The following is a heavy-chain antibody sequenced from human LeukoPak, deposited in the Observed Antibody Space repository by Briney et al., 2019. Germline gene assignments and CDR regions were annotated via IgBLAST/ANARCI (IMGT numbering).Heavy chain of an antibody. CDR2: IYTSGST. CDR1: GGSISSYY. J-gene: IGHJ4*02. CDR3: ARSRKDSPSFDY. D-gene: IGHD3-22*01. Sequence: SEALSLTCTVSGGSISSYYWSWIRQPAGKGLEWIGRIYTSGSTNYNPSLKSRVTMSVDTSKNQFSLKLSSVTAADTAVYYCARSRKDSPSFDYWGQGTLVTVSS. V-gene: IGHV4-4*07.